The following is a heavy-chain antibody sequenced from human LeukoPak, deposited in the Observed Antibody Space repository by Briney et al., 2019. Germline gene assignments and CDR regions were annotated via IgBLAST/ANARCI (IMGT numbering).Heavy chain of an antibody. CDR1: GFTLSSYR. J-gene: IGHJ4*02. V-gene: IGHV3-7*01. CDR2: IKQDGSEK. Sequence: GGSLRLSCAASGFTLSSYRMSWVRQAPGKGLEWVANIKQDGSEKYYVDSVKGRFTISRDNAKNSLYLQMNRLRAEDTAVYYCARVELSTSDYWGQGTLVTVSS. CDR3: ARVELSTSDY. D-gene: IGHD3-16*02.